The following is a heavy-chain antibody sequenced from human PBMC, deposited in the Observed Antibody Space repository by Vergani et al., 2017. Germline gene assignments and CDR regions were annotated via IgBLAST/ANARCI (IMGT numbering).Heavy chain of an antibody. CDR2: INSDGSST. D-gene: IGHD3-22*01. J-gene: IGHJ4*02. CDR1: GFTFSNYW. Sequence: EVQLVESGGGLVQPGGSLRLSCAASGFTFSNYWMHWVRQAPGKGLVWVSRINSDGSSTNYADSVKGRITISRDNAKNTLYLRMNSLRAEDTAVYYCANNYYDSSGYYYGTFDYWGQGTLVTVSS. CDR3: ANNYYDSSGYYYGTFDY. V-gene: IGHV3-74*01.